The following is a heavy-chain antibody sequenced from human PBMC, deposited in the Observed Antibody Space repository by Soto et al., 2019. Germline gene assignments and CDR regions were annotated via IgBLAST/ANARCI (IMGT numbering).Heavy chain of an antibody. CDR3: AADPNYAITIFGVVTYYYYGMDV. J-gene: IGHJ6*02. CDR1: GFTFTSSA. D-gene: IGHD3-3*01. Sequence: GASVKVSCKASGFTFTSSAVQWVRQARGQRLEWIGWIVVGSGNTNYAQKFQERVTITRDMSTSKAYMELSSLRSEDTAVYYCAADPNYAITIFGVVTYYYYGMDVWGQGTTVTVSS. CDR2: IVVGSGNT. V-gene: IGHV1-58*01.